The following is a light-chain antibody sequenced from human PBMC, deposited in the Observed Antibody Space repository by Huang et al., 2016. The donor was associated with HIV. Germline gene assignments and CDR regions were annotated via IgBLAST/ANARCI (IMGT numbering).Light chain of an antibody. CDR1: QSVKTN. V-gene: IGKV3-15*01. CDR3: QQYNNWPPRVT. Sequence: EIVITQSPATLSVSPGERATLSCRASQSVKTNLAWYQQKPGQAPRLLIYGASTRATGIPARFSGSVSGTEFTLTISSLQSEDFAIYYCQQYNNWPPRVTFGQGTKVEIK. CDR2: GAS. J-gene: IGKJ1*01.